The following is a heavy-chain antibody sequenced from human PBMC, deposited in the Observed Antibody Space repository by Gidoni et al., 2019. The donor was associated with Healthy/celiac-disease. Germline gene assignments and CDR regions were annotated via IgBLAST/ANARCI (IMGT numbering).Heavy chain of an antibody. CDR2: IYYSGST. CDR3: ARAQNYYDSSGYYPNGFDY. CDR1: GGSISSYY. J-gene: IGHJ4*02. Sequence: QVQLQESGPGLVKPSATLSLTCTVSGGSISSYYWSWIRQPPGKGLEWIGYIYYSGSTNYNPSLKSRVTISVDTSKNQFSLKLSSVTAADTAVYYCARAQNYYDSSGYYPNGFDYWGQGTLVTVSS. D-gene: IGHD3-22*01. V-gene: IGHV4-59*01.